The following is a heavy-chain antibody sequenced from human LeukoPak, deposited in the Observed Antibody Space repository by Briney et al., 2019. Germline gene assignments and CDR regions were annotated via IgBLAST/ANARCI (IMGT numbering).Heavy chain of an antibody. Sequence: PGGSLRLSCEAYGFTLGDHWMTWVRQAPGKGLEWVAYIKQDGSAEDYVDSVKGRFTISRDNSKNSLYLQMNSLRAEDTAVYYCARGGWSLDYWGQGTLVTVSS. V-gene: IGHV3-7*04. D-gene: IGHD6-19*01. CDR2: IKQDGSAE. CDR1: GFTLGDHW. J-gene: IGHJ4*02. CDR3: ARGGWSLDY.